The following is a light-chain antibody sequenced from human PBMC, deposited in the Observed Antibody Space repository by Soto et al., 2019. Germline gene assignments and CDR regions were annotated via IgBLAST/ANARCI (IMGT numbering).Light chain of an antibody. Sequence: QAVVTQPPSASGTPGQRVTISCSGSSSNIGSNTVNWYQQLPGTAPKLLIYSNNQRPSGVPDRFSGSKSGTSASLAISGLQSEDEADYYCAAWDDSLNGQGVFGGGTKLTVL. J-gene: IGLJ2*01. CDR2: SNN. CDR3: AAWDDSLNGQGV. CDR1: SSNIGSNT. V-gene: IGLV1-44*01.